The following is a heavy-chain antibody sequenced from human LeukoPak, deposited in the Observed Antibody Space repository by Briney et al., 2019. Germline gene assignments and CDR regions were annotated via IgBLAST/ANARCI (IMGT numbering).Heavy chain of an antibody. CDR2: INWNGGST. CDR1: GFTFDDYG. D-gene: IGHD6-13*01. V-gene: IGHV3-20*04. J-gene: IGHJ4*02. CDR3: ARDLAAPRLAAAGLFDY. Sequence: GGSLRLSCAASGFTFDDYGMSWVRQAPGKGLEWVSGINWNGGSTGYADSVKGRFTISRDNAKNSLYLQMNSLRAEDTALYYCARDLAAPRLAAAGLFDYWGQGTLVTVSS.